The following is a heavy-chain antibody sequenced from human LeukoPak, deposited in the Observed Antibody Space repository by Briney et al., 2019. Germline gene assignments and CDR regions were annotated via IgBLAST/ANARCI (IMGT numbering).Heavy chain of an antibody. Sequence: GGSLRLSCAASGFTFSSYGMHWVRQAPGKGLEWVAVISYDGSNKYYADSVKGRFTISRDNSKNTLYLQMNSLRAEDTAVYYCAKEKRDCTNGVCYRRYFDYWGQGTLVTVSS. V-gene: IGHV3-30*18. CDR1: GFTFSSYG. J-gene: IGHJ4*02. CDR2: ISYDGSNK. D-gene: IGHD2-8*01. CDR3: AKEKRDCTNGVCYRRYFDY.